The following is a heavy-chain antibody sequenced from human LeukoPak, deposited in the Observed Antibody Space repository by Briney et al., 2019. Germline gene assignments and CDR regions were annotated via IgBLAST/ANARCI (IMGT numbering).Heavy chain of an antibody. V-gene: IGHV1-2*02. CDR3: ASFPPVVTGAFDI. CDR2: INPNSGGT. Sequence: ASVKVSCKASGGTFSRFAFTWVRQAPGQGLEWMGWINPNSGGTNYAQKFQGRVTMTRDTSISTAYMELSRLRSDDTAVYYCASFPPVVTGAFDIWGQGTMVTVSS. J-gene: IGHJ3*02. CDR1: GGTFSRFA. D-gene: IGHD4-23*01.